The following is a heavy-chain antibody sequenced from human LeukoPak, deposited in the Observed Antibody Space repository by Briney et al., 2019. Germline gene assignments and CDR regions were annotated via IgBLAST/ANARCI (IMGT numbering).Heavy chain of an antibody. Sequence: GGSLRLSCTASGFTFGDYAMSWVRQAPGKGLEGISFIRSKAYGGTTEYAASVKGRFTISRDDSTSIAYLLMNSLETEDTDIYYCTRDKDTTMGLFDYWGQGTLVTVSS. CDR2: IRSKAYGGTT. J-gene: IGHJ4*02. V-gene: IGHV3-49*04. CDR3: TRDKDTTMGLFDY. CDR1: GFTFGDYA. D-gene: IGHD5-18*01.